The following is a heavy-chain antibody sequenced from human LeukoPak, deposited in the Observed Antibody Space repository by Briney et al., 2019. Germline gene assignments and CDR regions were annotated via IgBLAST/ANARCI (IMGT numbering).Heavy chain of an antibody. CDR3: ARGGVLKSVDY. CDR2: IYYSGST. V-gene: IGHV4-39*07. J-gene: IGHJ4*02. CDR1: GGSISSSSYY. Sequence: SETLSLTCTVSGGSISSSSYYWGWIRQPPGKGLEWIGSIYYSGSTYYNPSLKSRVTISVDTSKNQFSLKLSSVTAADTAVYYCARGGVLKSVDYWGQGTLVAVSS. D-gene: IGHD3-16*01.